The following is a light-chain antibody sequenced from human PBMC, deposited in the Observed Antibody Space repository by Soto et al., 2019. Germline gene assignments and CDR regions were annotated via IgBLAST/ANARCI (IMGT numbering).Light chain of an antibody. J-gene: IGKJ5*01. CDR2: GAS. Sequence: EIVLTQSPGTLSLSPGERATLSCRASQSFSRSFLAWYQQKPGQAPRLLLYGASSRATGIPDRFSGSGSGTDFTLSITSLEPEDFAVHFCQQYPTSPTTFGQGTRLEIK. CDR1: QSFSRSF. CDR3: QQYPTSPTT. V-gene: IGKV3-20*01.